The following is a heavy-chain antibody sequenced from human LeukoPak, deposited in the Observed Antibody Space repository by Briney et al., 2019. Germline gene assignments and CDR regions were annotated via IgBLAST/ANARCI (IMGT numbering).Heavy chain of an antibody. CDR2: ISRKCYGGTT. V-gene: IGHV3-49*04. J-gene: IGHJ6*03. Sequence: GGSLRLSRTASGFTSGDYAMSGVSHAPATGPEGGSFISRKCYGGTTEYAASVKGRFTISRDDSKSIAYLQMNSLKTEDTAVYYCTRDPGPGWWTIFGVVTEDYYYYYMDVWGKGTTVTVSS. D-gene: IGHD3-3*01. CDR1: GFTSGDYA. CDR3: TRDPGPGWWTIFGVVTEDYYYYYMDV.